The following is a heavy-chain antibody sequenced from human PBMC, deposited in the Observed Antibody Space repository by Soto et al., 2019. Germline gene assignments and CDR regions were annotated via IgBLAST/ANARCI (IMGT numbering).Heavy chain of an antibody. Sequence: SETLSLTCTVSGGSISSSSYYWGWIRQPPGKGLEWIGSIYYSGSTYYNPSLKSRVTISVDTSKNQFSLKLSSVTAADTAVYYCARHYDFWSGYSVNYGMDVWGQGTTVTVSS. CDR3: ARHYDFWSGYSVNYGMDV. D-gene: IGHD3-3*01. CDR2: IYYSGST. CDR1: GGSISSSSYY. J-gene: IGHJ6*02. V-gene: IGHV4-39*01.